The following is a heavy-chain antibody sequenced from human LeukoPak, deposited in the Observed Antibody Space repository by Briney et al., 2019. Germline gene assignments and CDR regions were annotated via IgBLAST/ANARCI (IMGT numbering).Heavy chain of an antibody. V-gene: IGHV1-2*02. CDR1: EYTFTAYY. CDR2: INPNSGGT. J-gene: IGHJ4*02. D-gene: IGHD6-6*01. Sequence: ASVKVSCKAAEYTFTAYYIHWVRQAPGQGLEWMGWINPNSGGTNSAQKFQGRVTMTRDSSISTAYMEISRLTSDDTAVYHCARVGSITARKNYFDYWGQGTLVTVSS. CDR3: ARVGSITARKNYFDY.